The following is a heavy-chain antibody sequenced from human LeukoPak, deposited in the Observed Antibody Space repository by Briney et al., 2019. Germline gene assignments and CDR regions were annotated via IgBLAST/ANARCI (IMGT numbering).Heavy chain of an antibody. J-gene: IGHJ5*02. CDR1: GGSISSSSYY. CDR2: IYYSGST. Sequence: SETLSLTCTVSGGSISSSSYYWGWIRQPPGKGLEWIGSIYYSGSTYYNPSLKNRVTISVDTSKNQFSLKLSSVTAADTAVYYCARTPSGYLANWFDPWGQGTLVTVSS. D-gene: IGHD3-22*01. V-gene: IGHV4-39*01. CDR3: ARTPSGYLANWFDP.